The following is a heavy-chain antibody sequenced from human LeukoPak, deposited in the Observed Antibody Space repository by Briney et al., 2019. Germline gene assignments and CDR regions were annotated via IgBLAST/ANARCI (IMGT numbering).Heavy chain of an antibody. D-gene: IGHD5-18*01. CDR1: GFTFSSYA. Sequence: TGGSLRLSCAASGFTFSSYAMSWVRQAPGKGLEWVSAISGSGGSTYYADSVKGRFTISRDNSKNTLYLQMNSLRAEDTAVYYCAKDRRRYSYGEGDFDYWGQGTLVTVSS. J-gene: IGHJ4*02. CDR2: ISGSGGST. CDR3: AKDRRRYSYGEGDFDY. V-gene: IGHV3-23*01.